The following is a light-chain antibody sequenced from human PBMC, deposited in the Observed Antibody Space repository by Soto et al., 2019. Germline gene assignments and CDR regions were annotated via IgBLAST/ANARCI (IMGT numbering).Light chain of an antibody. Sequence: EIVMTQSPATLSVSPGERATLSCRASQSVSSNLAWYQQKPGQAPRLLTYGASTRATGIPARFSGSGSGTEFTLTISSLQSEDFAVYYCQQYNNWPPTFGQGTKVEI. CDR1: QSVSSN. CDR3: QQYNNWPPT. CDR2: GAS. J-gene: IGKJ1*01. V-gene: IGKV3-15*01.